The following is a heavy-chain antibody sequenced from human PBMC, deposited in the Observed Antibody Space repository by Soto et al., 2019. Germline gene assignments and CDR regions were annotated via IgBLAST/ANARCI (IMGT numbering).Heavy chain of an antibody. CDR2: VKQDGSKE. J-gene: IGHJ4*02. CDR3: ARGGGNFDQ. V-gene: IGHV3-7*04. D-gene: IGHD3-16*01. CDR1: GFTLSGYW. Sequence: EVQLVESGGGLVQPGGSLRLTCAASGFTLSGYWMSWVRQAPGEGLEWVANVKQDGSKENYMDSVKGRFTISRDNAKNSLYLQMNSLRVEDTAVYYCARGGGNFDQWGQGTLVTVSS.